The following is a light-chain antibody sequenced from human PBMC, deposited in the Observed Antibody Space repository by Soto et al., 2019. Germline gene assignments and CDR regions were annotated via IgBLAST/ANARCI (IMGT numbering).Light chain of an antibody. V-gene: IGLV2-14*01. J-gene: IGLJ1*01. CDR3: SSFTTSSTLV. CDR2: DVS. Sequence: QSVLTQPASVSGSPGQPITISRTGTSSDVGSFDSVAWYQHNPGKAPKLMIYDVSNRPSGVSSRFSGSKSGNTASLSISGLQTEDEANYYCSSFTTSSTLVFGTGTKLTVL. CDR1: SSDVGSFDS.